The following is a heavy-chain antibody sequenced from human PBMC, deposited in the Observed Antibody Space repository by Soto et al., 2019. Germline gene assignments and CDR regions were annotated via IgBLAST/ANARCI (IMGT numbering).Heavy chain of an antibody. CDR3: ARDRLVLTIFDY. Sequence: QVQLVESGGGVVQPGRSLRLSCAASGFTFSSYGMHWVRQAPGKGLEWVAVIWYDGSNKYYADSVKGRFTISRDNSKNTLYLQINSLRAEDTAVYYCARDRLVLTIFDYWGQGTLVTVSS. V-gene: IGHV3-33*01. D-gene: IGHD6-19*01. CDR2: IWYDGSNK. J-gene: IGHJ4*02. CDR1: GFTFSSYG.